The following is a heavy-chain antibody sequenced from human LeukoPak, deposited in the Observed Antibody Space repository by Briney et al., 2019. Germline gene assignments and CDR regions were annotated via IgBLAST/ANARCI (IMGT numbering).Heavy chain of an antibody. CDR3: ARGLARSDVGRWS. Sequence: PGGSLRLSCAASGFTFSNAWMSWVRQAPGKGLEWVGRIKSKTDGGTTDYAAPVKGRFTISRDNSKYTLFLQMNSLGAEDTAIYYCARGLARSDVGRWSWGQGTLVTVSS. J-gene: IGHJ5*02. CDR1: GFTFSNAW. V-gene: IGHV3-15*01. D-gene: IGHD2-15*01. CDR2: IKSKTDGGTT.